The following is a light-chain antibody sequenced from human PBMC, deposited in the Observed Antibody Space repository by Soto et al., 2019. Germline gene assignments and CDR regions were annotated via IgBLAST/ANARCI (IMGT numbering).Light chain of an antibody. CDR3: QQYNNWPPIT. V-gene: IGKV3-20*01. CDR1: QSVSSSY. J-gene: IGKJ5*01. Sequence: EIVLTQSPGTLSLSPGERATLSCRPSQSVSSSYLAWYQQKPGQAPRLLIYGASTRATGIPDRFSGSGSGTDFTLTISRPEPEDFAVYYYQQYNNWPPITFGQGTRLEIK. CDR2: GAS.